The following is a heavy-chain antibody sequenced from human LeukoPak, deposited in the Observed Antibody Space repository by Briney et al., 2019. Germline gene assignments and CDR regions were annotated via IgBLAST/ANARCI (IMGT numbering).Heavy chain of an antibody. J-gene: IGHJ6*03. CDR1: GFTFISYW. CDR2: IKQDGSEK. CDR3: ARDREKQQLPQFFYYYYMDV. Sequence: GGSLRLSCAASGFTFISYWLTWVRQAPGKGLEWVANIKQDGSEKYYVGSVKGRFTISRDNARNSLYLQMNSLRAEDTAVYYCARDREKQQLPQFFYYYYMDVWGKGTTVTVSS. V-gene: IGHV3-7*01. D-gene: IGHD6-13*01.